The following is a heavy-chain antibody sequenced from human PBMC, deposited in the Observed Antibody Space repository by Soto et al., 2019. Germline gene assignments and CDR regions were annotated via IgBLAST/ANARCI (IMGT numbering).Heavy chain of an antibody. CDR1: GGSISSYY. Sequence: PSETLSLTCTVSGGSISSYYWSWIRQPPGKGLEWIGYIYYSGSTNYNPSLKSRVTISVDTSKNQFSLKLSSVTAADTAVYYCGRGVRYYYDSSGYYYFDYWGQGTLVTVSS. CDR2: IYYSGST. D-gene: IGHD3-22*01. J-gene: IGHJ4*02. CDR3: GRGVRYYYDSSGYYYFDY. V-gene: IGHV4-59*01.